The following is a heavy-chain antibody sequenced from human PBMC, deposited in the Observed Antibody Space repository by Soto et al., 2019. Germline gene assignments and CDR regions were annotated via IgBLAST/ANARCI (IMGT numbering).Heavy chain of an antibody. V-gene: IGHV4-30-2*01. D-gene: IGHD2-2*01. J-gene: IGHJ4*02. CDR1: GASISSDGYS. CDR2: FYHDGTT. Sequence: SETLSLTCTVSGASISSDGYSWSWIRQPPGKGLEWIGYFYHDGTTYYNPSLRSRVTISVDKSKNQFSLRLISVTAADTAVYYCAGSRYCSRTTCYFFDYWGQGALVTVSS. CDR3: AGSRYCSRTTCYFFDY.